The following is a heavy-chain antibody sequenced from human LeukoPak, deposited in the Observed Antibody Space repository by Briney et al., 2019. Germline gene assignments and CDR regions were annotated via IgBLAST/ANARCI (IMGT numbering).Heavy chain of an antibody. Sequence: PGRSLRLSCAASGFTFSSYWMHWVRHAPGKGLLWVSRINSDGSSTSYADSVKGRFTISRDNAKNTLYLQMNSLRAEDTAVYYCARDYAGTNWFDPWGQGTLVTVSS. J-gene: IGHJ5*02. CDR3: ARDYAGTNWFDP. CDR1: GFTFSSYW. D-gene: IGHD1-26*01. V-gene: IGHV3-74*01. CDR2: INSDGSST.